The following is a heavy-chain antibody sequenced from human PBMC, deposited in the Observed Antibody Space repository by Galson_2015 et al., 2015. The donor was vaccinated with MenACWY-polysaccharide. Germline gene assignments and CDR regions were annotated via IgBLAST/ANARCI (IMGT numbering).Heavy chain of an antibody. J-gene: IGHJ3*02. D-gene: IGHD1-1*01. CDR3: ARDYSFNWTAFRGSGAFDI. Sequence: SLRLSCAASGFTFSSYAMHWVRQAPGKGLEWVAVISYDGSNKYYADSVKGRFTISRDNSKNTLYLQMNSLRAEDTAVYYCARDYSFNWTAFRGSGAFDIWGQGTMVTVSS. CDR1: GFTFSSYA. V-gene: IGHV3-30-3*01. CDR2: ISYDGSNK.